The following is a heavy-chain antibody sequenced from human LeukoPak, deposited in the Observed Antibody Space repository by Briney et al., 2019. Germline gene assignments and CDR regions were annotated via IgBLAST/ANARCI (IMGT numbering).Heavy chain of an antibody. Sequence: ASVEVSCKASGYTFTGSYMHWVRQAPGQGLEWMGWINPNSGGTKYAQNFQGRVTMTRDTSISTAYMELSRLRSDDTAVYYCARGGGRSSSPFDPWGQGTLVTVSS. CDR3: ARGGGRSSSPFDP. D-gene: IGHD6-6*01. CDR1: GYTFTGSY. CDR2: INPNSGGT. J-gene: IGHJ5*02. V-gene: IGHV1-2*02.